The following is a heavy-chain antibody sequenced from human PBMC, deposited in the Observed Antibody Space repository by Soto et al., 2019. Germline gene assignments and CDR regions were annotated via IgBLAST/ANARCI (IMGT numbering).Heavy chain of an antibody. CDR1: GGTFSSHA. Sequence: QVQLVQSGAEVKKPGSSVKVSCKASGGTFSSHAISWVRQAPGQGLEWMGGIIPIFGTANYAQKFQGRVTITADESTGTAYMELSSLRSEDTAVYYCAREGSPPCSGGSCYRRYFDYWGQGTLVTVSA. D-gene: IGHD2-15*01. V-gene: IGHV1-69*01. CDR3: AREGSPPCSGGSCYRRYFDY. CDR2: IIPIFGTA. J-gene: IGHJ4*02.